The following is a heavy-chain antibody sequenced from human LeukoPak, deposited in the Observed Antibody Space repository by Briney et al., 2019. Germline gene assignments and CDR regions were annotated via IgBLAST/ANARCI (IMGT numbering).Heavy chain of an antibody. V-gene: IGHV3-21*01. CDR1: GFTLSSYS. CDR2: ISSGSTYI. CDR3: ARDRATVTTGGSFDY. D-gene: IGHD4-17*01. Sequence: TGGSLRLSCVASGFTLSSYSMNWVRQAPGKGLEWVSSISSGSTYIYYADSVKGRFTISRDNAKNSLYLQMNSLRAEDTAVYYCARDRATVTTGGSFDYWGQGTLVTVSS. J-gene: IGHJ4*02.